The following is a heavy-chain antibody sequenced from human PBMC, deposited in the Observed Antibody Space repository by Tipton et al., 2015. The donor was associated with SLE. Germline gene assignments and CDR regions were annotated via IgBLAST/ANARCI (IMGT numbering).Heavy chain of an antibody. J-gene: IGHJ4*02. CDR3: SIVARSGWGPNDY. Sequence: GSLRLSCAVSGFTFRNHGIHWVRQAPGKGLEWVAFVWFVEDNKYYYAESVKGRFTISSDNSKNTLYLQMNSLRPEDTAVYYCSIVARSGWGPNDYWGQGTLVTVSS. D-gene: IGHD6-19*01. CDR2: VWFVEDNK. CDR1: GFTFRNHG. V-gene: IGHV3-30*02.